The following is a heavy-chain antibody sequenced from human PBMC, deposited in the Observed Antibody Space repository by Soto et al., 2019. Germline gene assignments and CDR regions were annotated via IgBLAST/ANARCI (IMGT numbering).Heavy chain of an antibody. V-gene: IGHV3-53*01. D-gene: IGHD3-16*01. Sequence: EVQLVESGGGLIQPGGSLRLSCAVSGFSVSNNYMNWVRQAPGKGLEWVSVVHSGGSTYYADSVKGRFTVSRDNSKNTLYLQMQSLRVEDTAVYYRARDLLGGEYPDYWGQGTLVTVSS. CDR1: GFSVSNNY. CDR2: VHSGGST. J-gene: IGHJ4*02. CDR3: ARDLLGGEYPDY.